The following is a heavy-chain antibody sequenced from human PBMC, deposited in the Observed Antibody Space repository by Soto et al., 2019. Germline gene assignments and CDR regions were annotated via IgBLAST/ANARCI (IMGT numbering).Heavy chain of an antibody. CDR3: ARDRPLSSTSYMDV. CDR1: GGSISSGGYY. D-gene: IGHD2-2*01. V-gene: IGHV4-31*03. CDR2: IYYSGST. J-gene: IGHJ6*02. Sequence: QVQLQESGPGLVKPSQTLSLTCTVSGGSISSGGYYWSWIRQHPGKGLEWIGYIYYSGSTHYNPSLKSRVTISVDTSKNQFSLKLSSVTAADTAVYYCARDRPLSSTSYMDVWGQGTTVTVSS.